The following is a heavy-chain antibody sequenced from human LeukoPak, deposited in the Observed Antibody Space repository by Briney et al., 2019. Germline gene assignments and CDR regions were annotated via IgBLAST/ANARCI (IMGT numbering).Heavy chain of an antibody. J-gene: IGHJ3*01. CDR2: TNWNGGTT. D-gene: IGHD3-10*01. Sequence: GGSLRLSCAASGYTFQSHGVSWVRQAPGKGLEWVSGTNWNGGTTSYADSVKGRFTISRDNARRTLYLQMNSLRAEDTALYYCARDWSYIALDVWGQGTMVTVSS. CDR3: ARDWSYIALDV. CDR1: GYTFQSHG. V-gene: IGHV3-20*04.